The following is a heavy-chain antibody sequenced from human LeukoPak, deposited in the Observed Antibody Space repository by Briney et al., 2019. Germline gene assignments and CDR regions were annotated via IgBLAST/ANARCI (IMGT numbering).Heavy chain of an antibody. J-gene: IGHJ5*02. CDR2: IIPIFGTA. CDR1: GGTFSSYA. D-gene: IGHD1-7*01. Sequence: SVKXSCKASGGTFSSYAISWVRQAPGQGLEWMGGIIPIFGTANYAQKFQGRVMITADESTNTAYMELSSLRSEDTAVYYCARGGQNWNYESGWFDPWGQGTLVTVSS. CDR3: ARGGQNWNYESGWFDP. V-gene: IGHV1-69*13.